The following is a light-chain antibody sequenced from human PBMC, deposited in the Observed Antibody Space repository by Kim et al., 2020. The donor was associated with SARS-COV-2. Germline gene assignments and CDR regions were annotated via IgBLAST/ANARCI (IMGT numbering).Light chain of an antibody. J-gene: IGLJ2*01. Sequence: GQRVTISWSGSSSNIGSNCVYRDQQHPGTAPKLLIYRNKQRPSGVPDRFSGSRSGTSASLAISGLRSEDEADYYCAAWDDSLSGPVFGGGTQLTVL. CDR3: AAWDDSLSGPV. CDR1: SSNIGSNC. CDR2: RNK. V-gene: IGLV1-47*01.